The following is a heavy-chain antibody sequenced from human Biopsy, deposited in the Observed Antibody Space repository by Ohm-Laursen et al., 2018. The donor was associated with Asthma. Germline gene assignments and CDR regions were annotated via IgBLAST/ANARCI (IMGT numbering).Heavy chain of an antibody. CDR3: ARTTYGDDGFDP. V-gene: IGHV4-31*03. CDR1: GGSINIGDYY. D-gene: IGHD4-17*01. Sequence: TLSLTCPVSGGSINIGDYYWSWIRQHPVKGLEWIGYIYYGGSTYYNPSLKSRVSISLDTSKNQFSLSLTSVTAADTAVYYCARTTYGDDGFDPWGQGTLVTVSS. CDR2: IYYGGST. J-gene: IGHJ5*02.